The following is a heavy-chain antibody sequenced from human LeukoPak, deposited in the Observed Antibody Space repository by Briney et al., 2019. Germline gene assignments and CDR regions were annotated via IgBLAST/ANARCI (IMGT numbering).Heavy chain of an antibody. D-gene: IGHD5-18*01. J-gene: IGHJ4*02. V-gene: IGHV1-24*01. Sequence: ASVKVSCKVSGYTLTELSMHWVRQAPGKGLEWMGGFDPEDGETIYAQKFRGRVTMTEDTSTDTAYMELSSLRSEDTAVYYCATGLFFQGDTAMATVPYFDYWGQGTLVTVSS. CDR2: FDPEDGET. CDR1: GYTLTELS. CDR3: ATGLFFQGDTAMATVPYFDY.